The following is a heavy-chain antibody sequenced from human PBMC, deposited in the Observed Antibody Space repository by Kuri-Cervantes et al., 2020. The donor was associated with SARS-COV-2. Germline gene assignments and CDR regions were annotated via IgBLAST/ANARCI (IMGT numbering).Heavy chain of an antibody. Sequence: GESLKISCAASGFTFSSYGMHWVRQAPGKGLEWVAVIWYDGGNKYYADSVKGRFTISRDNSKNTLYLQMNSLRAEDTAVYYCARCSGITGTDFYYYYGMDVWGQGTTVTVSS. J-gene: IGHJ6*02. CDR3: ARCSGITGTDFYYYYGMDV. CDR2: IWYDGGNK. V-gene: IGHV3-33*01. D-gene: IGHD1-7*01. CDR1: GFTFSSYG.